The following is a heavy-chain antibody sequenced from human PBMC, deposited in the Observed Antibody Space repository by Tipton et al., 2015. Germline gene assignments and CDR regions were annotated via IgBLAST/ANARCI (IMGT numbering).Heavy chain of an antibody. CDR3: ARAPVVAATPEYPYYYYGMDV. V-gene: IGHV4-38-2*01. CDR1: GYSISSGYY. J-gene: IGHJ6*02. CDR2: INHSGST. D-gene: IGHD2-15*01. Sequence: TLSLTCAVSGYSISSGYYWGWIRQPPGKGLEWIGEINHSGSTNYNPSLKSRVTISVDTSKNQFSLKLSSVTAADTAVYYCARAPVVAATPEYPYYYYGMDVWGQGTTVTVSS.